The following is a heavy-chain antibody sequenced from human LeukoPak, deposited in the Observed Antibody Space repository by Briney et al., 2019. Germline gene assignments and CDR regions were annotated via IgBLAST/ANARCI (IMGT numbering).Heavy chain of an antibody. Sequence: ASETLSLTCTVSGGSISSGGYYWSWIRQHPGKGLEWIGYIYYSGSTYYNPSLKSRVTISVDTSKNQFSLKLSSVTAADTAVYYCARDGDGDYSSYWGQGTLVTVSS. CDR1: GGSISSGGYY. J-gene: IGHJ4*02. CDR2: IYYSGST. V-gene: IGHV4-31*03. CDR3: ARDGDGDYSSY. D-gene: IGHD4-11*01.